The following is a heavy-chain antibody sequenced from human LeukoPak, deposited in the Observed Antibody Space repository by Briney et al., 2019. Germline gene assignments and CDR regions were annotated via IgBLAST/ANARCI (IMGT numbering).Heavy chain of an antibody. CDR1: GYIFTGYY. J-gene: IGHJ3*02. V-gene: IGHV1-2*02. CDR2: INPNSGGT. CDR3: SRVMGSCGWYLDDAFDI. D-gene: IGHD6-19*01. Sequence: ASVKVSCKACGYIFTGYYMHWVRQAPGQGLEWMGWINPNSGGTNYAQKFQGRVTMTRDTSISTAYMALSRQRSDDTAVYYGSRVMGSCGWYLDDAFDIWGQGTMVTVSS.